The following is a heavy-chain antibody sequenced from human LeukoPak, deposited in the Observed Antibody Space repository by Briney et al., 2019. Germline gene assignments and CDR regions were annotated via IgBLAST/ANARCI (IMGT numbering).Heavy chain of an antibody. V-gene: IGHV1-18*01. J-gene: IGHJ3*02. Sequence: ASVKVSCKASGYTFTSYGISWVRQAPGQGLEWMGWISAYNGNTNYAQKLQGRVTMTTDTSTSTAYMEVRSLRSDDTAVYYCARARVRSSSGYFADAFDIWGQGTTVTVSS. CDR3: ARARVRSSSGYFADAFDI. CDR1: GYTFTSYG. CDR2: ISAYNGNT. D-gene: IGHD3-22*01.